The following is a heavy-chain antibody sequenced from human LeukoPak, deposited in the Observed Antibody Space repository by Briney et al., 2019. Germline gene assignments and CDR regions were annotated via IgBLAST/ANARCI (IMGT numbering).Heavy chain of an antibody. V-gene: IGHV3-23*01. J-gene: IGHJ4*02. CDR3: AKVPYSGYYDSGGYYYYFDY. D-gene: IGHD3-22*01. Sequence: PGGSLRLSCAASGFTFSKYAMTWVRQAPGKGLEWVSGISGSGDSTYYADSVRGRFTISRDNSKNTLYLQMNSLRAEDTAVYYCAKVPYSGYYDSGGYYYYFDYWGQGTLVIVSS. CDR2: ISGSGDST. CDR1: GFTFSKYA.